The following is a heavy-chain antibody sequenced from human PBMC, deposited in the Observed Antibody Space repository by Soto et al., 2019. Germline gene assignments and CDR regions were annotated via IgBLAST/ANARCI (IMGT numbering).Heavy chain of an antibody. CDR3: AKDHGSVAARTFDY. J-gene: IGHJ4*02. Sequence: RQAPGKGLEWVSAISGSGGSTYYAGSVKGRFTISRDNSKNTLYLQMNSLRAEDTAVYYCAKDHGSVAARTFDYWGQGTLVTVSS. D-gene: IGHD6-6*01. CDR2: ISGSGGST. V-gene: IGHV3-23*01.